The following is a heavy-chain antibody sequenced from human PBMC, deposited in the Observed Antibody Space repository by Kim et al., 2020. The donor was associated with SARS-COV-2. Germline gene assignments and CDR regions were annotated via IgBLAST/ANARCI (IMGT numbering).Heavy chain of an antibody. CDR2: IIPVFGTT. CDR1: GGTLSSYG. CDR3: AYGANPYFDYSLDV. J-gene: IGHJ6*02. D-gene: IGHD3-9*01. Sequence: SVKVSCKASGGTLSSYGLSWVRQAPGQGLQWMGGIIPVFGTTRFAQQFQSRVTISADKSTNTAYMELTNLRSEDTAVIFCAYGANPYFDYSLDVWGPGTTVTVSS. V-gene: IGHV1-69*06.